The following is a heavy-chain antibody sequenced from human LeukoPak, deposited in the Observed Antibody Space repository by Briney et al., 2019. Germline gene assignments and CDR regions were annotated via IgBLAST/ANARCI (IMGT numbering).Heavy chain of an antibody. Sequence: PGGSLRLSCAASGFIFSSYAMSWVRQAPGKGLEWVSAVTGSGDSTYYADSVEGRFTVSRDNSKNTLYLRMNSLRAEDTAVYYCAKARLVRGVIMTPFYFDYWGQGTLVTLSS. CDR3: AKARLVRGVIMTPFYFDY. CDR1: GFIFSSYA. J-gene: IGHJ4*02. D-gene: IGHD3-10*01. CDR2: VTGSGDST. V-gene: IGHV3-23*01.